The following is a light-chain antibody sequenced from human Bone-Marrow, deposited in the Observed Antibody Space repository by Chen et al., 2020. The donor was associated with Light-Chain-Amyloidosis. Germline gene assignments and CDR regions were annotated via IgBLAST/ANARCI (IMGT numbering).Light chain of an antibody. V-gene: IGLV2-14*02. CDR3: AAWDGSLSGYV. CDR2: EDI. Sequence: QSALTQPASVSGSPGQSITISCAGTSSDVGRYSLVSWYQQYPGKAPNLLIYEDIKRPSGVSDRFSGSKSGPSAFLAISGLRSEDEADYYCAAWDGSLSGYVFGTGTKVIVL. J-gene: IGLJ1*01. CDR1: SSDVGRYSL.